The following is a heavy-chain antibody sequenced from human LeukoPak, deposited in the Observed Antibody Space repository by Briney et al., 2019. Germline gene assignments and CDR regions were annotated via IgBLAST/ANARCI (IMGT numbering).Heavy chain of an antibody. CDR1: GFTFSSYA. J-gene: IGHJ4*02. CDR2: ISGSGGST. V-gene: IGHV3-23*01. CDR3: AKDRGGTMVRGATDY. D-gene: IGHD3-10*01. Sequence: GGSLRLSCAASGFTFSSYAMSWVRQAPGKGLEWVSAISGSGGSTYYADSVKGRFTISRDNSRNTLYLQMNSLRAEDTAVYYCAKDRGGTMVRGATDYWGQGTLVTVSS.